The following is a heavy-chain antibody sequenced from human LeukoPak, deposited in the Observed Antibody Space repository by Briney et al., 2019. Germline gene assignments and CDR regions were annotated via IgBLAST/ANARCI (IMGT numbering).Heavy chain of an antibody. CDR2: INHSGST. CDR3: ARTVINQGEGY. V-gene: IGHV4-34*01. CDR1: GGSFSGYY. J-gene: IGHJ4*02. D-gene: IGHD2-21*01. Sequence: SETLSLTCAVYGGSFSGYYWSWIRQPPGKGLEWIGEINHSGSTNYSPSLKSRVTISVDTSKNQFSLKLSSVTAADTAVYYCARTVINQGEGYWGQGTLVTVSS.